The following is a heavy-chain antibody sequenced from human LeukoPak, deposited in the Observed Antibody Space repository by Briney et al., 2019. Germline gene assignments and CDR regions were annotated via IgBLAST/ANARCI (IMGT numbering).Heavy chain of an antibody. CDR3: ARDISSSWIFDY. V-gene: IGHV4-59*01. J-gene: IGHJ4*02. CDR1: GGSISSYY. CDR2: IYYSGST. Sequence: SETLSLACTVSGGSISSYYWSWIRQPPGKGLEWIGYIYYSGSTNYNPSLKSRVTISVDTSKNQFSLKLSSVTAADTAVYYCARDISSSWIFDYWGQGTLVTVSS. D-gene: IGHD6-13*01.